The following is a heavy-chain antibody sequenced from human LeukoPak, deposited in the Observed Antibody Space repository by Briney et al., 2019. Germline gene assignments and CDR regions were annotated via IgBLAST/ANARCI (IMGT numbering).Heavy chain of an antibody. CDR2: ISYGGSIK. CDR1: GFSFSSYG. Sequence: GGSLRLSCAASGFSFSSYGMHWVRQAPGKGLEWVGVISYGGSIKYYADSVKGRFTISRDNFKNTLYLQMNSLRAEDTAVYYCAKDLRYCSSTSCYPFYYYYMDVWGKGTTVAVSS. D-gene: IGHD2-2*01. J-gene: IGHJ6*03. V-gene: IGHV3-30*18. CDR3: AKDLRYCSSTSCYPFYYYYMDV.